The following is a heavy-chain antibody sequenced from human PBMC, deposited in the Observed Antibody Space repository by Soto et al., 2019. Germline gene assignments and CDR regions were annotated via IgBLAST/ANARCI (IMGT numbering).Heavy chain of an antibody. CDR1: GFTFSSYA. CDR2: IGTGGGTA. J-gene: IGHJ4*02. CDR3: AKKSPGTNPFED. V-gene: IGHV3-23*01. Sequence: EVQLLESGGGLVQPGGSLRLSCAASGFTFSSYAMSWVRQAPGKGLEWVSGIGTGGGTAVYADSVKGRFTISRDNSQNTLYLQMNGLRGEDTAVYYCAKKSPGTNPFEDWGQGALVTVSS. D-gene: IGHD1-1*01.